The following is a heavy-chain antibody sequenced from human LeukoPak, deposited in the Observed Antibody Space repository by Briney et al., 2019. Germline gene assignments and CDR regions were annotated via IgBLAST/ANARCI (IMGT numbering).Heavy chain of an antibody. J-gene: IGHJ6*04. D-gene: IGHD3-10*02. CDR3: AELGITMIGGV. V-gene: IGHV3-21*01. CDR2: ITTSSTYI. Sequence: GGSLRLSCVASGFTFSSNGMHWVRQAPGKALEWVSSITTSSTYIYYGDSVRGRFTISRDNAKNSLYLQMNGLRAEDTAVYYCAELGITMIGGVWGKGTTVTISS. CDR1: GFTFSSNG.